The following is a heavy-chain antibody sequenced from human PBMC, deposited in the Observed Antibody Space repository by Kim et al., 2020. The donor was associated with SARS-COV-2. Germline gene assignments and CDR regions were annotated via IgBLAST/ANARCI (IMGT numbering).Heavy chain of an antibody. J-gene: IGHJ4*02. D-gene: IGHD3-22*01. V-gene: IGHV3-64*01. CDR2: ISSNGGST. CDR3: ARAMIVVAPIDY. Sequence: GGSLRLSCAASGFTFSSYAMHWVRQAPGKGLEYVSAISSNGGSTYYANSVKGRFTISRDNSKNTLYLQMGSLRAEDMAVYYCARAMIVVAPIDYWGQGTL. CDR1: GFTFSSYA.